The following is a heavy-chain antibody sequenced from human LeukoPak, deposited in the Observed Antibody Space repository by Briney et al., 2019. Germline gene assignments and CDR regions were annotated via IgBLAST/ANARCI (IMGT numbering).Heavy chain of an antibody. J-gene: IGHJ4*02. D-gene: IGHD6-19*01. CDR3: ARSPIAVAGRVWYFDY. V-gene: IGHV3-30*04. CDR1: GFTFSSYA. Sequence: SGGSLRPSCAASGFTFSSYAMHWVRQAPGKGLEWVAVISYDGSNKYYADSVKGRFTISRDSSKNTLYLQMNSLRAEDTAVYYCARSPIAVAGRVWYFDYWGQGTLVTVSS. CDR2: ISYDGSNK.